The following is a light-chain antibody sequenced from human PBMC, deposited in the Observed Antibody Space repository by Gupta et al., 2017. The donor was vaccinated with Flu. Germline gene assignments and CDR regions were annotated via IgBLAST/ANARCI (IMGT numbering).Light chain of an antibody. J-gene: IGLJ3*02. CDR2: DDS. CDR1: NIGSKA. V-gene: IGLV3-21*02. CDR3: HVWDSTSIHGV. Sequence: GGNNIGSKAGHWYHQQPGQAPVLVVYDDSARPSGIPERFSGSNSGNTATLTISRVEAGVEADYYCHVWDSTSIHGVFGGGTKLTVL.